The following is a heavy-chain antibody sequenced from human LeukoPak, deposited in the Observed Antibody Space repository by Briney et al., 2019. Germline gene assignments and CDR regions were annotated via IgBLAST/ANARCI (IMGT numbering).Heavy chain of an antibody. Sequence: GGSLRLSCAASGLTFSSSGMHWVRQAPGKGLEWMAFIRYDETNKHYADSVKGRFTISRDNSKNTLYLQMNSLRSEDTAVYYCAKGVYGGSSGGFYFDYWGQGALVTVSS. V-gene: IGHV3-30*02. CDR3: AKGVYGGSSGGFYFDY. CDR2: IRYDETNK. J-gene: IGHJ4*02. CDR1: GLTFSSSG. D-gene: IGHD1-26*01.